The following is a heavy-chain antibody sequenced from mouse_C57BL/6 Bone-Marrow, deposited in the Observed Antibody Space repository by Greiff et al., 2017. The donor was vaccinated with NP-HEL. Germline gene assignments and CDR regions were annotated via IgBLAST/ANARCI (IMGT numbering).Heavy chain of an antibody. V-gene: IGHV5-12*01. Sequence: EVQLVESGGGLVQPGGSLKLSCAASGFTFSDYYMYWVRQTPEKRLEWVAYISNGGGSTYYPDTVKGRFTLSRDNAKNTLYLQMSRLKSEDTAMYYCARRHYGSSYDYAMDYWGQGTSVTVSS. CDR1: GFTFSDYY. CDR3: ARRHYGSSYDYAMDY. J-gene: IGHJ4*01. CDR2: ISNGGGST. D-gene: IGHD1-1*01.